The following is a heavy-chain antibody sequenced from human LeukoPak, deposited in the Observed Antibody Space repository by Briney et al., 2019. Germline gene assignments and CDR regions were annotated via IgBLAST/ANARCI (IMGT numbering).Heavy chain of an antibody. V-gene: IGHV3-21*01. Sequence: PGGSLRLSCAASGFTFSSYSMNWVRQAPGKGLEWVSSISSSSSYIYCADSVKGRFTISRDNAKNSLYLQMNSLRAEDTAVYYCARGYCSGGSCYTAHHYYYYYMDVWGKGTTVTISS. CDR2: ISSSSSYI. D-gene: IGHD2-15*01. J-gene: IGHJ6*03. CDR3: ARGYCSGGSCYTAHHYYYYYMDV. CDR1: GFTFSSYS.